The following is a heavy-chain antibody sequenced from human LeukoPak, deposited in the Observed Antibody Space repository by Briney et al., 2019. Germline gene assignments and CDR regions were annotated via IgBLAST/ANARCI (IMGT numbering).Heavy chain of an antibody. V-gene: IGHV3-23*01. CDR1: GFTFSTYA. CDR2: ISHTATGI. J-gene: IGHJ4*02. CDR3: AKDEEKFAAWGYFDS. D-gene: IGHD3-16*01. Sequence: GGSLRLSCAASGFTFSTYAMTWVRQAPGKGPEWVSTISHTATGIFYADSVKGRFTISRDNSKNTLFLDMNSLRVEDTALYFCAKDEEKFAAWGYFDSWGQGSLVTVSS.